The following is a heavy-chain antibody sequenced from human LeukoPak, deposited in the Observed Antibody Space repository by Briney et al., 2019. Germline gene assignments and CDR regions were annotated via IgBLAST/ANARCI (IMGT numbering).Heavy chain of an antibody. D-gene: IGHD1-26*01. CDR3: ARGGGVVGATRYFDY. CDR1: GGSISSSNW. V-gene: IGHV4-4*02. Sequence: SGTLSLTCAVSGGSISSSNWWSWVRQPPEKGLEWIGEIYHSGSTNYNPSLKSRVTISVDKSKNQFSLKLSSVTAADTAVYYCARGGGVVGATRYFDYWGQGTLVTVSS. J-gene: IGHJ4*02. CDR2: IYHSGST.